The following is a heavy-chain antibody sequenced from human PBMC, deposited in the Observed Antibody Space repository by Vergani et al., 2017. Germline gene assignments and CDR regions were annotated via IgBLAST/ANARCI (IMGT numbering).Heavy chain of an antibody. V-gene: IGHV4-39*07. CDR1: GGSISSSSYY. J-gene: IGHJ5*02. CDR3: ARGQVPTLGYSSGWRNWFDP. D-gene: IGHD6-19*01. Sequence: QLQLQESGPGLVKPSETLSLTCTVSGGSISSSSYYWGWIRQPPGKGLEWIGSIYYSGSTYYNPSLKSRVTISVDTSKNQFSLKLSSVTAADTAVYYCARGQVPTLGYSSGWRNWFDPWGQGTLVTVSS. CDR2: IYYSGST.